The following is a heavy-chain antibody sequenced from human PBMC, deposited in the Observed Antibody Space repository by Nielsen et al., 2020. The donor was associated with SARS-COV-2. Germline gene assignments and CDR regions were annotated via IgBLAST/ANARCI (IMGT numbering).Heavy chain of an antibody. CDR1: GFTFSSYW. CDR3: AKGQLWSDY. D-gene: IGHD5-18*01. J-gene: IGHJ4*02. V-gene: IGHV3-74*01. Sequence: GGSLRLSCAASGFTFSSYWMHWVRQAPGKGLVWVSRINSDGSSTYYADSVKGRFTISRDNSKNTLYLQMNSLRAEDTAVYYCAKGQLWSDYWGQGTLVTVSS. CDR2: INSDGSST.